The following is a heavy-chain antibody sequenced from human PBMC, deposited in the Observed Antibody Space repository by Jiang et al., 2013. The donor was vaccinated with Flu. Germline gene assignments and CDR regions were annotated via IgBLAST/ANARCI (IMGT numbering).Heavy chain of an antibody. CDR2: INPNSGGT. V-gene: IGHV1-2*02. Sequence: VQLVESGAEVKKPGASVKVSCKASGYTFTGYYMHWVRQAPGQGLEWMGWINPNSGGTNYAQKFQGRVTMTRDTSISTAYMELSRLRSDDTAVYYCARDYKVNYYDSSGWQVEYWGQGTLVTVSS. J-gene: IGHJ4*02. D-gene: IGHD3-22*01. CDR3: ARDYKVNYYDSSGWQVEY. CDR1: GYTFTGYY.